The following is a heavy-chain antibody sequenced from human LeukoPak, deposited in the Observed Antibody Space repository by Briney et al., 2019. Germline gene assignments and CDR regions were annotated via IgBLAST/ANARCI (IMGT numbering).Heavy chain of an antibody. CDR1: GFTFSSYA. CDR3: EVAFGAFDI. D-gene: IGHD3-16*01. J-gene: IGHJ3*02. Sequence: PGGSLRLSCAASGFTFSSYAMSWVRRAPGKGLEWVSYISSSGSTIYYADSVKGRFTISRDNAKNSLYLQMNSLRAEDTAVYYCEVAFGAFDIWGQGTMVTVSS. CDR2: ISSSGSTI. V-gene: IGHV3-48*04.